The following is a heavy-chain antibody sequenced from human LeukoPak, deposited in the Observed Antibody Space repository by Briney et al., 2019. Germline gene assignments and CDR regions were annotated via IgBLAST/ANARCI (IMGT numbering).Heavy chain of an antibody. V-gene: IGHV4-61*01. J-gene: IGHJ5*02. CDR1: GGSLSSGSYY. Sequence: PSETLSLTCTVSGGSLSSGSYYWSWIRQPPGKGLEWIGYVYYSGSTNYNPSLKSRVTISVDTSKNQFSLKLSSVTAADTAVYYCARVTGDRSRFDPWGQGTLVTVSS. D-gene: IGHD7-27*01. CDR2: VYYSGST. CDR3: ARVTGDRSRFDP.